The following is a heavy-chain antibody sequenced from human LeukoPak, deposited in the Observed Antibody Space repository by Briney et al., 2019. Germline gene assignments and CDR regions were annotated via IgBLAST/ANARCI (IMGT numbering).Heavy chain of an antibody. CDR1: GGSISSYY. V-gene: IGHV4-59*01. D-gene: IGHD3-9*01. Sequence: SETLSLTCTVSGGSISSYYWSWIRQPPGKGLEWIGYIYYSGSTNYNPSLKSRVTISVDTSKNQFSLKLSSVTAADTAVYYCGRWSSVLRYFDWHFASSWDAGYAFDIWGQGTMVTVSS. CDR3: GRWSSVLRYFDWHFASSWDAGYAFDI. J-gene: IGHJ3*02. CDR2: IYYSGST.